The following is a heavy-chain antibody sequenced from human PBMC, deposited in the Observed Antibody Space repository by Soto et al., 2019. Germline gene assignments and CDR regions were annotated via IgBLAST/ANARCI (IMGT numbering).Heavy chain of an antibody. J-gene: IGHJ6*03. Sequence: GGSLRLSCAASGFTFSDYYMSWIRQAPGKGLEWVSYISSSGSTIYYADSVKGRFTISRDNAKNSLYLQMNSLRAEDTAVYYCARDTPTTHDAYYYYMDVWGKGTTVTVSS. D-gene: IGHD1-1*01. CDR1: GFTFSDYY. V-gene: IGHV3-11*01. CDR3: ARDTPTTHDAYYYYMDV. CDR2: ISSSGSTI.